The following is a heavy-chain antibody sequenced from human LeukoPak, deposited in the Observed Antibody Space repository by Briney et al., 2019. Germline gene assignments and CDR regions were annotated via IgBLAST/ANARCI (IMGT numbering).Heavy chain of an antibody. CDR1: GVTVSSKD. CDR3: ARDVDYYDIVTGYYQHFGMDV. Sequence: GGSLRLSCAASGVTVSSKDMSWVRQAPGKGLEWVSTVYSGGSTYYAGPVKGRFTISRDNSKNTLFLQMNSLRAEDTAVYYCARDVDYYDIVTGYYQHFGMDVWGQGTTVTVSS. J-gene: IGHJ6*02. CDR2: VYSGGST. D-gene: IGHD3-9*01. V-gene: IGHV3-53*01.